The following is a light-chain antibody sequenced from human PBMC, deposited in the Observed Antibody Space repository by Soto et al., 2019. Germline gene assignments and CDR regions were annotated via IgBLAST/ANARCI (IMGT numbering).Light chain of an antibody. V-gene: IGKV3-15*01. CDR3: QQYNYWVT. J-gene: IGKJ4*01. CDR2: AAS. CDR1: QSVTSN. Sequence: DIVMTQSPATLSVSPGERATLSCRASQSVTSNLAWYQQKPGQAPRLLIYAASTRANGIPARFSGSGSGTEFTLTISSLQSEDSAVYYCQQYNYWVTFGGGTKVEIK.